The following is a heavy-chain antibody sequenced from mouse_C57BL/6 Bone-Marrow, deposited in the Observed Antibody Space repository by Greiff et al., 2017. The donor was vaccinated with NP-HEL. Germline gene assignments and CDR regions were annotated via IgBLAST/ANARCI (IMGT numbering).Heavy chain of an antibody. CDR1: GYTFTSYW. Sequence: VQLQQPGAELVRPGSSVKLSCKASGYTFTSYWMDWVKQRPGQGLEWIGNISPSDSETHYNQKFKDKATLTVDKSSSTAYMQLSSLTSEDSAVYYCASTPHYYGNSYYAMDYWGQGTSVTVSS. CDR2: ISPSDSET. CDR3: ASTPHYYGNSYYAMDY. D-gene: IGHD1-1*01. J-gene: IGHJ4*01. V-gene: IGHV1-61*01.